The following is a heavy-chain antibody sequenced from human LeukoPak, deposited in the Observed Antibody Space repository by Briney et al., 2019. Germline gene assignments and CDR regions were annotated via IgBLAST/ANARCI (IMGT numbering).Heavy chain of an antibody. CDR1: GFTFSSYG. D-gene: IGHD6-19*01. V-gene: IGHV3-33*06. CDR2: IWYDGSNK. J-gene: IGHJ4*02. CDR3: AKAPGGGAVAGTGSDY. Sequence: GGSLRLSCAASGFTFSSYGMHWVRQAPGKGLEWVAVIWYDGSNKYYADSVKGRFTISRDNSKNTLYLQMNSLRAEDTAVYYCAKAPGGGAVAGTGSDYWGQGTLVTVSS.